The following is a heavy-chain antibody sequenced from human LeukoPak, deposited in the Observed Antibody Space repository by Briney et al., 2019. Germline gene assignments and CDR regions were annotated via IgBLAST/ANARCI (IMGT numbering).Heavy chain of an antibody. V-gene: IGHV4-39*07. CDR2: LYYSGST. CDR3: ARHMVRGGNYFDY. CDR1: GGSISSSSYY. Sequence: PSETLSLTCTVSGGSISSSSYYWGWIRQPPGKGLEWIGSLYYSGSTYYNPSLKSRVTISVDTSKNQFSLKLSSVTAADTAVYYCARHMVRGGNYFDYWGQGTLVTVSS. J-gene: IGHJ4*02. D-gene: IGHD3-10*01.